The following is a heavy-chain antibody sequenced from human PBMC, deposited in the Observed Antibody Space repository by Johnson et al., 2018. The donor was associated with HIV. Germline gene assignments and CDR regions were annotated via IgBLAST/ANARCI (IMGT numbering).Heavy chain of an antibody. D-gene: IGHD2-15*01. V-gene: IGHV3-23*04. CDR1: DFTFSSYA. CDR3: ARSKDCRGGSCPDAFDI. Sequence: QLVESEGGVVQPGGSLRLSCAASDFTFSSYAMTWVRQAPGKGLEWVSSISGSGGSTFYADSVKGRFTISRDNSKNTLYLQMNSLRAEDTAVYYCARSKDCRGGSCPDAFDIWGQGTMLIVSS. CDR2: ISGSGGST. J-gene: IGHJ3*02.